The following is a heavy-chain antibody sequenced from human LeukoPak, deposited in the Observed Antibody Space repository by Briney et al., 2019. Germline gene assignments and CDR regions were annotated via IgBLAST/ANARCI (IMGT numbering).Heavy chain of an antibody. Sequence: SVKVSCKASGGTFSSYAISWVRQAPGQGLEWMGGIIPTFGTANYAQKFQGRVTITADESTSTAYMELSSLRSEDTAVYYCAREIDSSGYYYRFDYWGQGTLVTVSS. V-gene: IGHV1-69*01. CDR3: AREIDSSGYYYRFDY. D-gene: IGHD3-22*01. CDR2: IIPTFGTA. CDR1: GGTFSSYA. J-gene: IGHJ4*02.